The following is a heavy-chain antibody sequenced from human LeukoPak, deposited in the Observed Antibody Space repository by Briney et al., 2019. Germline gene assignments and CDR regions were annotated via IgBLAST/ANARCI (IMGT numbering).Heavy chain of an antibody. CDR3: APTAEAYTSWWKV. J-gene: IGHJ4*02. V-gene: IGHV1-2*02. CDR1: GYKFTDDY. D-gene: IGHD3-16*01. CDR2: INPDSGFT. Sequence: ASVKVSCKASGYKFTDDYMHWVRQAPGQGLELMGWINPDSGFTNYAQKFKGGVTMTRDTSISTAYLEVRSLTSDDTAVYYCAPTAEAYTSWWKVWGQGTLVTVSS.